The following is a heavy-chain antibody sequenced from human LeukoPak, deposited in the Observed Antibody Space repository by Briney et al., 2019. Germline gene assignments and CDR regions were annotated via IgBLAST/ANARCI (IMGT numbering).Heavy chain of an antibody. D-gene: IGHD2-2*01. CDR2: ISGSGGST. V-gene: IGHV3-23*01. Sequence: GGSLRLSCAASGFTFSSYAMSWVRQAPGKGLEWVSAISGSGGSTYCADSVKGRFTISRDNSKNTLCLQMNGLRAEDTAVYYCATRGGRYCSSTSCYPTSGYYFDYWGQGTLVTVSS. J-gene: IGHJ4*02. CDR3: ATRGGRYCSSTSCYPTSGYYFDY. CDR1: GFTFSSYA.